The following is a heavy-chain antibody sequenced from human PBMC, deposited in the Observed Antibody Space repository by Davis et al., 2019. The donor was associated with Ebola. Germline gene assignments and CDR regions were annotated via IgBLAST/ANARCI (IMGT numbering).Heavy chain of an antibody. CDR1: GFILTNYT. V-gene: IGHV1-69*02. J-gene: IGHJ2*01. D-gene: IGHD4-23*01. CDR3: ARGGPAVANDWYFDL. Sequence: AASVKVSCKASGFILTNYTISWVRQAPGQGLEWMGRITPLLGVGNNAQKFQGRVTIAADMSTNTAYMELSSLRSEDTAVYYCARGGPAVANDWYFDLWGRGTMVSVSS. CDR2: ITPLLGVG.